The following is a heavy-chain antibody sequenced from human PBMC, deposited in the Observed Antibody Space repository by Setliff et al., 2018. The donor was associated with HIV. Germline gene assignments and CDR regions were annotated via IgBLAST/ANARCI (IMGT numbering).Heavy chain of an antibody. V-gene: IGHV1-8*02. CDR2: MNPNSGNT. Sequence: GASVKVSCKVSGYTFISYDINWVRQATGQGLEWMGWMNPNSGNTGYAQKFQGRVTMTRNTSISTAYMELSSLRAEDTAVYYCARAQGHDYGDYFDAFDIWGQGTMVTVSS. CDR1: GYTFISYD. J-gene: IGHJ3*02. D-gene: IGHD4-17*01. CDR3: ARAQGHDYGDYFDAFDI.